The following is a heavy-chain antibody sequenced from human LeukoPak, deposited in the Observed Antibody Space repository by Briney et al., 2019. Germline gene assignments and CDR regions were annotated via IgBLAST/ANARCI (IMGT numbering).Heavy chain of an antibody. V-gene: IGHV5-51*01. Sequence: GESLKISCKGSGYSFTTYWIAWVRQIPGKGLEGMGIIYPGDSDIRYSPSFQGQVTMSVDKSISTAYLQWTSLKASDTAMYYCARRQGCSSTSCPPDYWGQGTLVTVSS. CDR2: IYPGDSDI. J-gene: IGHJ4*02. CDR1: GYSFTTYW. D-gene: IGHD2-2*01. CDR3: ARRQGCSSTSCPPDY.